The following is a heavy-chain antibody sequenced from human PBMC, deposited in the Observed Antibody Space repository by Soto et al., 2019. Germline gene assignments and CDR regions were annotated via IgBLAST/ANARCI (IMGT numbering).Heavy chain of an antibody. J-gene: IGHJ6*02. CDR1: GGTFSSYA. CDR3: ARETGGENYYYYGMDV. D-gene: IGHD3-16*01. Sequence: QVQLVQSGAEVKKPGSSVKVSCKASGGTFSSYAISWVRQAPGQGLEWMGGIIPIFGTANYAQKFQGRVTITADESTSTASMELSGLRFEERAVYYCARETGGENYYYYGMDVWGQGTTVTVSS. V-gene: IGHV1-69*01. CDR2: IIPIFGTA.